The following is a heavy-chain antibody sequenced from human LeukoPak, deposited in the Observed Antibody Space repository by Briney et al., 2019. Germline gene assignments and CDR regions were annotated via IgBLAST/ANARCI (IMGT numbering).Heavy chain of an antibody. V-gene: IGHV3-23*01. Sequence: PGGSLRLSCAASGSTFSDYAMSWVRQAPGKGLEWVSSISGSGGSTYYADSVKGRFTISRDGSKNTLHLQMNSLRAEDTAVYYCAKDRRDVYIADAFDIWGQGTMVTVSS. CDR3: AKDRRDVYIADAFDI. CDR2: ISGSGGST. CDR1: GSTFSDYA. D-gene: IGHD5-24*01. J-gene: IGHJ3*02.